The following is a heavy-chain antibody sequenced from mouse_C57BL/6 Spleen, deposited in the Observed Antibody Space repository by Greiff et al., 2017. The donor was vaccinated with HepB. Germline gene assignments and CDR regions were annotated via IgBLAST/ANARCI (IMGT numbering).Heavy chain of an antibody. J-gene: IGHJ1*03. CDR1: GYSFTSYY. Sequence: QVQLKVSGPELVKPGASVKISCTASGYSFTSYYIHWVKQRPGQGLEWIGWIYPGSGNTKYNEQSKGKATLTPDTSSSTAYMQISSLTPEDSVVYYCARSPSYWYFDVWGTGTTVAGAS. CDR2: IYPGSGNT. D-gene: IGHD2-10*02. CDR3: ARSPSYWYFDV. V-gene: IGHV1-66*01.